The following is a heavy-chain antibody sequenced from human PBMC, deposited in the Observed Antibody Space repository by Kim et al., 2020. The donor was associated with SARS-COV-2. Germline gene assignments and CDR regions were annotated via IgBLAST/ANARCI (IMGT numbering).Heavy chain of an antibody. CDR1: GFTFSSYG. Sequence: GGSLRLSCVASGFTFSSYGMHWVRQAPGKGLELLAVIWYDGSPNYYADSVTGRFTIPIDNSKTTLYLQIPRLRSDDPSVSSCAKDRSSLYVWWLYRCMDV. D-gene: IGHD3-16*02. CDR2: IWYDGSPN. V-gene: IGHV3-33*06. J-gene: IGHJ6*01. CDR3: AKDRSSLYVWWLYRCMDV.